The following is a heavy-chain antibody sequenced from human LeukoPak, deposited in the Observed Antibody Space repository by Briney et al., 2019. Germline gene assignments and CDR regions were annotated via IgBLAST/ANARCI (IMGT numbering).Heavy chain of an antibody. J-gene: IGHJ6*03. CDR3: ARVVEQQLRSVYYYYYYYMDV. V-gene: IGHV3-11*04. D-gene: IGHD6-13*01. Sequence: GGSLRLFCAASGFTFSDYYMSWIRQAPGKGLEWVSYISSSGSTIYYADSVKGRFTISRDNAKNSLYLLMNSLRAEDTAVYYCARVVEQQLRSVYYYYYYYMDVWGKGTTVTVSS. CDR2: ISSSGSTI. CDR1: GFTFSDYY.